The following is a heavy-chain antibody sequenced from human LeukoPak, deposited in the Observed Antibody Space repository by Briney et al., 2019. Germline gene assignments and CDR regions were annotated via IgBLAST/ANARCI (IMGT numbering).Heavy chain of an antibody. V-gene: IGHV1-3*01. D-gene: IGHD2-15*01. Sequence: ASVKVSCKASGYTFTSYAMHWVRQAPGQRLEWMGWINAGNGNTKYSQKFQGRVTITRDTSASTAYMELSSLRSEDTAVYYCASGCSGGSCKYNGFDPWGQGTLVTVSS. J-gene: IGHJ5*02. CDR3: ASGCSGGSCKYNGFDP. CDR2: INAGNGNT. CDR1: GYTFTSYA.